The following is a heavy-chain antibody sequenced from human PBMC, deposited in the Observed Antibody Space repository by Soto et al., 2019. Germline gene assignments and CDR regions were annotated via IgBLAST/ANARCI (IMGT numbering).Heavy chain of an antibody. Sequence: QVQLVESGGGVVQPGRSLRLSCAASGFTFSSYAMHWVRQAPGKGLEWVAVISYDGSNKYYADSVKGRFTISRDNSKNTLYLQMNSMRAEDTAVYYCARDPTDYGDLGHFDYWGQGTLVTVSS. CDR2: ISYDGSNK. CDR1: GFTFSSYA. J-gene: IGHJ4*02. CDR3: ARDPTDYGDLGHFDY. V-gene: IGHV3-30-3*01. D-gene: IGHD4-17*01.